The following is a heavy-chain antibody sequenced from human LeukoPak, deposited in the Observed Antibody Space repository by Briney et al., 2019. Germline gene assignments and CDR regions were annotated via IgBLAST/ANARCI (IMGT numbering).Heavy chain of an antibody. D-gene: IGHD3-22*01. Sequence: GRSLRLSCAASGFIFSNYHMHWVRQAPGKGLEWVAAISYDGSNKYYADSVKGRFTISRDNSKNTLYAQMNSLRGEDTAVYYCARQFHDTSGLNYWGQGTLVTISS. CDR2: ISYDGSNK. V-gene: IGHV3-30*03. CDR1: GFIFSNYH. J-gene: IGHJ4*02. CDR3: ARQFHDTSGLNY.